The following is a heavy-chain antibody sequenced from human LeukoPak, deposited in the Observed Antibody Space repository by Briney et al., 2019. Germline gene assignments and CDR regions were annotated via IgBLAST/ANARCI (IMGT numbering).Heavy chain of an antibody. CDR2: IIPIFGTA. D-gene: IGHD2-2*02. J-gene: IGHJ6*02. CDR3: ASDLVVPAAINYYYYGMDV. Sequence: ASVKVSCKASGGTFSSYAISWVRQAPGQGLVWVGGIIPIFGTANYAQKFQGRVTITADESTSTAYMELSSLRSEDTAVYYCASDLVVPAAINYYYYGMDVWGQGTTVTVSS. CDR1: GGTFSSYA. V-gene: IGHV1-69*01.